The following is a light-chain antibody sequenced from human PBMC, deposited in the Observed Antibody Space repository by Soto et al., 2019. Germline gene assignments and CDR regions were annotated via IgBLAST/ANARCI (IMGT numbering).Light chain of an antibody. CDR1: QSIIRH. CDR2: GTS. CDR3: QQRYSSPLT. Sequence: DIQMTKSPSSLSASVGDIATTTFRARQSIIRHLNWYQQKPGQDPKLLIYGTSSLQSGVPSRISGSGSGTDFTLTISSLQPEDFATYYCQQRYSSPLTFGGGTRVEIK. V-gene: IGKV1-39*01. J-gene: IGKJ4*01.